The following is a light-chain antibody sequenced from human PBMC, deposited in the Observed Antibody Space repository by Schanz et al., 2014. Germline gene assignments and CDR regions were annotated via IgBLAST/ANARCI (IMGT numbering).Light chain of an antibody. CDR2: GNF. CDR1: SSNVGPSYD. V-gene: IGLV1-40*01. J-gene: IGLJ2*01. CDR3: QSYSRSWGVI. Sequence: QSVLTQPPSVSRAPGQRVTISCTVTSSNVGPSYDVHWYQVLPGTAPKLLISGNFNRPSGVPDRFSGSKSGTSASLTITGLQADDEADYYCQSYSRSWGVIFGGGTKLTVL.